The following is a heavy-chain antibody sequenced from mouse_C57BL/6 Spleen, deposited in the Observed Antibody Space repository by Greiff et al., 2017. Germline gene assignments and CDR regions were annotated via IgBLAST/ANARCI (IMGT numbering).Heavy chain of an antibody. CDR3: ARSGDGKRGYYAMDY. J-gene: IGHJ4*01. CDR1: GFSLTSYG. V-gene: IGHV2-2*01. CDR2: IWSGGST. D-gene: IGHD2-1*01. Sequence: VQLVESGPGLVQPSQSLSITCTVSGFSLTSYGVHWVRQSPGKGLEWLGVIWSGGSTDYNAAFISRLSISKDNSKSQVFFKMNSLQADDTAIYYCARSGDGKRGYYAMDYWGQGTSVTVSS.